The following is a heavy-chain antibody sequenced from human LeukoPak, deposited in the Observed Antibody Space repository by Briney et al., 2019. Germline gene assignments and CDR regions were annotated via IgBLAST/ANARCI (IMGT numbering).Heavy chain of an antibody. Sequence: PSETLSRTGAGSADSSSSRNWWTWVRQHPLEWLEWIRAITHTRNTDYNPSLKSPVTTAAYKSKNQFSLKLRSVTAADTAVYYCARLDPPTTLWTRLYFVYWGQGVLVSVSS. CDR2: ITHTRNT. CDR3: ARLDPPTTLWTRLYFVY. V-gene: IGHV4-4*02. CDR1: ADSSSSRNW. D-gene: IGHD5-18*01. J-gene: IGHJ4*02.